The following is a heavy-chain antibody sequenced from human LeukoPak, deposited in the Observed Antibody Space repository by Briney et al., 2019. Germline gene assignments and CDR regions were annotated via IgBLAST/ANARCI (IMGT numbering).Heavy chain of an antibody. V-gene: IGHV3-23*01. CDR1: GFTVGSYG. CDR2: SSGSGGST. J-gene: IGHJ4*02. D-gene: IGHD6-6*01. CDR3: AKELHTSSSLVPFDY. Sequence: PGGSLRLSGAGSGFTVGSYGMSWVREGPGKGLGWVSESSGSGGSTYYADSVKGRFTISRDNSKNTLYLQMNSLRAEDTAVYYCAKELHTSSSLVPFDYWGQGTLVAVSS.